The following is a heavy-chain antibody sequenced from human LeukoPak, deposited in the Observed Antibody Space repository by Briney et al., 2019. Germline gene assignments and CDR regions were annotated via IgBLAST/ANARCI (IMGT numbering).Heavy chain of an antibody. Sequence: SETLSLTCAVYGGSFSGYYWSWIRQPPGKGLEWIGEINHSGSTNHNPSLKSRVTISVDTSKNQFSLKLSSVTAADTAVYYCARGRTMTKRFDIWGQGTMVTVSS. J-gene: IGHJ3*02. D-gene: IGHD3-22*01. CDR2: INHSGST. V-gene: IGHV4-34*01. CDR3: ARGRTMTKRFDI. CDR1: GGSFSGYY.